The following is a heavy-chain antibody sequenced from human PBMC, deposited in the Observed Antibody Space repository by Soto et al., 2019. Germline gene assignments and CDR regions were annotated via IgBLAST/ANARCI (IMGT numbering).Heavy chain of an antibody. D-gene: IGHD2-15*01. CDR1: GFTFSSYW. V-gene: IGHV3-7*03. Sequence: PGGSLRLSCAASGFTFSSYWMSWVRQAPGKGLEWVANIKQDGSEKYYVDSVKGRFTISRDDSINTLYLQMDSLKTEDTAVYYCTAKKDVSRGWFDPWGQGTLVTVSS. J-gene: IGHJ5*02. CDR3: TAKKDVSRGWFDP. CDR2: IKQDGSEK.